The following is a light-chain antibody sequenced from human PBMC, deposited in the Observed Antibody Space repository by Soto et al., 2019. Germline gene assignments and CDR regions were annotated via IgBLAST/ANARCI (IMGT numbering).Light chain of an antibody. J-gene: IGKJ4*01. CDR1: QSVSNSH. CDR2: GVS. Sequence: EIVLTQSPGTLSLSPGERATLSCRASQSVSNSHLAWHQQKPGQAPRLLIFGVSSRAAGIPDRFSGSGSGTDFTLTISSLQPVDVATYYCQRYDSAPLTFGGGTKVEIK. CDR3: QRYDSAPLT. V-gene: IGKV3-20*01.